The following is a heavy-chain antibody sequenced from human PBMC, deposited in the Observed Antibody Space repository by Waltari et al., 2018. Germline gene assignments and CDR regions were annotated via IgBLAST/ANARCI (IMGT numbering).Heavy chain of an antibody. CDR3: AKDGITVTGGYFDY. J-gene: IGHJ4*02. CDR1: GFTFSSYG. V-gene: IGHV3-30*18. Sequence: QVQLVESGGGVVQPGRSLRLSCAASGFTFSSYGMHWVRQAPGKGLEWVAVIWYDGSKEYYADSVKGRFTISRDNSKNTLYLQMNSLRAEDTAMYYCAKDGITVTGGYFDYWGQGTLVTVSS. CDR2: IWYDGSKE. D-gene: IGHD4-4*01.